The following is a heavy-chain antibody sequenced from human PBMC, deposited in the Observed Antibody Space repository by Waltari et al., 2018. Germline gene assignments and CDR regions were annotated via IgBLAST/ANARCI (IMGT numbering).Heavy chain of an antibody. D-gene: IGHD2-15*01. CDR3: AREKPDIVVVVAATPGENWFDP. CDR1: GGTFSSYA. V-gene: IGHV1-69*05. CDR2: IIPIFGTA. Sequence: QVQLVQSGAEVKKPGSSVKVSCKASGGTFSSYAISWVRQAPGQALEWMGGIIPIFGTANYAQKFQGRVTITTDESTSTAYMELSSLRSEDTAVYYCAREKPDIVVVVAATPGENWFDPWGQGTLVTVSS. J-gene: IGHJ5*02.